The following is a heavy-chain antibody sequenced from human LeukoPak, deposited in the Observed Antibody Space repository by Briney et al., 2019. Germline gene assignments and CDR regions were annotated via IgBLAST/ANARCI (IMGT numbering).Heavy chain of an antibody. J-gene: IGHJ4*02. D-gene: IGHD3-10*01. CDR3: ARARNYGSGSYYNF. Sequence: GGSLRLSCAASGFTFSSYSMNWARQAPGKGLVWVSSISDSSNYIYYAHSVKGRFTISRDNAKNSLYLQMNSLRAEDTAVYYCARARNYGSGSYYNFWGQGTLVTVSS. CDR1: GFTFSSYS. CDR2: ISDSSNYI. V-gene: IGHV3-21*01.